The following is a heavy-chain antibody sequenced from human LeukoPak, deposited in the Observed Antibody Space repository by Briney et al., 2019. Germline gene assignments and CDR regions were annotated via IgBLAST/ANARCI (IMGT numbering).Heavy chain of an antibody. J-gene: IGHJ4*02. CDR2: INHSGST. CDR1: GGSFSGYY. Sequence: SETLSLTCAVYGGSFSGYYWSWIRQPPGKGLEWIGEINHSGSTYSNPSLRSRVTISVDTSKNYFSLKLTSVTAADTAVYYCAREGGSRVSWNKHSEWGQGTLVTVSS. D-gene: IGHD1-26*01. CDR3: AREGGSRVSWNKHSE. V-gene: IGHV4-34*01.